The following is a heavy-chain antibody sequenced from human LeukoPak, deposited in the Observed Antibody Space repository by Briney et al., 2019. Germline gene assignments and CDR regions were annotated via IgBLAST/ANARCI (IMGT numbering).Heavy chain of an antibody. CDR3: AKDQRWESPHYLDS. CDR2: TYTGGNS. D-gene: IGHD1-26*01. Sequence: PGGSLRLSCAASGFTVSSIHMVWVRQAPGKGLEWVSVTYTGGNSYYADSVRGRFTISRDNSKNTLYVQMNSLRDEDTAVYYCAKDQRWESPHYLDSWGKGTLVTVSS. CDR1: GFTVSSIH. J-gene: IGHJ4*02. V-gene: IGHV3-53*01.